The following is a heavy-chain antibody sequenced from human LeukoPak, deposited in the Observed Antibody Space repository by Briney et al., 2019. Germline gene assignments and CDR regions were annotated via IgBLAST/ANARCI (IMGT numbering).Heavy chain of an antibody. CDR2: ISGSGGTT. J-gene: IGHJ5*02. V-gene: IGHV3-23*01. Sequence: GGSLRLSCAASGFTFSVYAMSWVRQAPGKGLEWVSTISGSGGTTYNADSVKGRFTISRDNSKNTLYLQMNSLRADDTAVYYCAKGGLVHRFDPWGQGTLVTVSS. CDR1: GFTFSVYA. CDR3: AKGGLVHRFDP.